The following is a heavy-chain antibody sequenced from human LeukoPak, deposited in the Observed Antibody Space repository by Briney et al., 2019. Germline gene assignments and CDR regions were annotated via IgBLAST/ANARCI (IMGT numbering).Heavy chain of an antibody. D-gene: IGHD2-2*01. CDR2: ISSSSSYI. CDR3: ARDTPHCSSTSCYVY. CDR1: GFTFSSYS. Sequence: GGSLRLSCAASGFTFSSYSMNWVRQAPGKGLEWVSSISSSSSYIYYADSVKGRFTISRDNAKNSLYLQMNSLRAEDTAVYYRARDTPHCSSTSCYVYWGQGTLVTVSS. J-gene: IGHJ4*02. V-gene: IGHV3-21*01.